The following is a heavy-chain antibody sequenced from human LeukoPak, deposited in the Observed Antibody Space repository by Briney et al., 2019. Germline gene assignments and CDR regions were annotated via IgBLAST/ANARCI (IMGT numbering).Heavy chain of an antibody. CDR2: IYYSGST. CDR3: ARTTYYYDSSGYYYFDY. Sequence: PSETLSLTCTVSGGSIRSYYWSWIRQPPGKGLEWIGYIYYSGSTNYNPSLKSRVTISVDTSKNQFSLKLSSVTAADTAVYYCARTTYYYDSSGYYYFDYWGQGTLVTVSS. D-gene: IGHD3-22*01. CDR1: GGSIRSYY. J-gene: IGHJ4*02. V-gene: IGHV4-59*12.